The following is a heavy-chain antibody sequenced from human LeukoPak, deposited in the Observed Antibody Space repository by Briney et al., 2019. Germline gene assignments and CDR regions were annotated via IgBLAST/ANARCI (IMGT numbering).Heavy chain of an antibody. V-gene: IGHV3-7*03. CDR1: GFTFSSYW. Sequence: GGSLRLSCAASGFTFSSYWMTWVRQAPGKGLEWVANIKQDGSEKHYVDSVKGRFTISRDNVKNSLYLQMNSLRAEDTALYYCAKNVGSGSYFYLDYWGQGTLVTVSS. D-gene: IGHD3-10*01. CDR3: AKNVGSGSYFYLDY. CDR2: IKQDGSEK. J-gene: IGHJ4*02.